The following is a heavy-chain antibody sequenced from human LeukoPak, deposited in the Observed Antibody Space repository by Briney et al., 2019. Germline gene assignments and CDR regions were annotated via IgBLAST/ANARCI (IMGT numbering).Heavy chain of an antibody. V-gene: IGHV4-59*08. D-gene: IGHD3-10*01. Sequence: PSETLSLTCTLSGGSISSYYWSWIRQPPGKGLEWIGYIYYSGSTNYNPSLKGRVTISVDTSKNQFSLKLSSVTAADTAVYYCARHGRFGEPRQWGQGTLVTVSS. J-gene: IGHJ4*02. CDR1: GGSISSYY. CDR3: ARHGRFGEPRQ. CDR2: IYYSGST.